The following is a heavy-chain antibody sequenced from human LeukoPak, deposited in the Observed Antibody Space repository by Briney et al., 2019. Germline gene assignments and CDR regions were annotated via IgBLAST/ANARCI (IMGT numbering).Heavy chain of an antibody. CDR1: EFTFSTYS. D-gene: IGHD2-8*01. J-gene: IGHJ4*02. CDR2: ISSGSTYI. V-gene: IGHV3-21*04. Sequence: GGSLRLSCAASEFTFSTYSMNWVRQAPGKGLEWVSSISSGSTYIYYADSVKGRFTISRDNSKNTLYLQMNSLRAEDTAVYYCAKDSSVYLYYFDYWGQGTLVTVSS. CDR3: AKDSSVYLYYFDY.